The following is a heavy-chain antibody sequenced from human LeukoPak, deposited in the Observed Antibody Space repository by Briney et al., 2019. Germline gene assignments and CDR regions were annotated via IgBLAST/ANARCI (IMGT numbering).Heavy chain of an antibody. V-gene: IGHV4-4*07. CDR3: AREARSGYEGFWSDP. Sequence: KPSETLSLTCTVSGGSISSYYWSWIRQPAGKGLEWIGRIYSTGTTYYKPSLKSRVTMSVDTSHNQFFLKLNSVTAADTAVYYCAREARSGYEGFWSDPWGQGTVVTVSS. D-gene: IGHD5-12*01. CDR2: IYSTGTT. J-gene: IGHJ5*02. CDR1: GGSISSYY.